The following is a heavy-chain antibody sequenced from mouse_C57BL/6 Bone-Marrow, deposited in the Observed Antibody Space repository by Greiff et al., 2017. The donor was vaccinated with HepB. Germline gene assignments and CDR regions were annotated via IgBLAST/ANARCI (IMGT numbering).Heavy chain of an antibody. J-gene: IGHJ4*01. CDR2: ISSGSSTI. CDR1: GFTFSDYG. CDR3: ARETMDY. Sequence: VQLQQSGGGLVKPGGSLKLSCAASGFTFSDYGMHWVRQAPEKGLEWVAYISSGSSTIYYADTVKGRFTISRGNAKNTLFLQMTSLRSEDTAMYYCARETMDYWGQGTSVTVSS. V-gene: IGHV5-17*01.